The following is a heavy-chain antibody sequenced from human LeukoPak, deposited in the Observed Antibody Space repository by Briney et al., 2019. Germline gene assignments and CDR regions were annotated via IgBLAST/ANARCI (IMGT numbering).Heavy chain of an antibody. CDR3: AKLIPYSGWPYDY. D-gene: IGHD5-12*01. V-gene: IGHV3-23*01. Sequence: GGSLRVSCAASGFTFSSYGMSGVRQAPGRGLEWVSTITDNGGTSYYADSVKGRFTISRDSSKNMLYLQMNSVRVEDTALYYCAKLIPYSGWPYDYWGQGTLVTVSS. CDR2: ITDNGGTS. CDR1: GFTFSSYG. J-gene: IGHJ4*02.